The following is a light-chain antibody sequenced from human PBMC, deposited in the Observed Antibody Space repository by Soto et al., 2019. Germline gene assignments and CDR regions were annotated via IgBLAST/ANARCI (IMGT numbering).Light chain of an antibody. CDR3: QHYDNWPPWT. Sequence: EIVLTQSPVTLSLSPGERATLSCRASQSVGGNLAWYQQRPGQAPRLLIYGASIRATDVPARFSGSGSGTEFTLTISSLQSEDFAVYFCQHYDNWPPWTFGQGTKVDIK. CDR1: QSVGGN. CDR2: GAS. J-gene: IGKJ1*01. V-gene: IGKV3-15*01.